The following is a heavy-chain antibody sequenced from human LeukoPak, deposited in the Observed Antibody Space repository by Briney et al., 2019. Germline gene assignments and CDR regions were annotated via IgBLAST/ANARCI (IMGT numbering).Heavy chain of an antibody. CDR2: IYYSGST. Sequence: PETLSLTCTVSGGSISSSSYYWGWIRQPPGKGLEWIGSIYYSGSTYYNPSLKSRVTISVDTSKNQFSLKLSSVTAADTAVYYCARDLGGYINWGQGTLVTVSS. V-gene: IGHV4-39*07. J-gene: IGHJ4*02. CDR1: GGSISSSSYY. CDR3: ARDLGGYIN. D-gene: IGHD5-12*01.